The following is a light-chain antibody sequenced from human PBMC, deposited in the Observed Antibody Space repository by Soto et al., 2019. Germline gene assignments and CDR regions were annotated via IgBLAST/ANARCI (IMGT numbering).Light chain of an antibody. CDR2: GAS. V-gene: IGKV3D-20*02. CDR1: QSLSSDS. Sequence: ENVLTQFPGTLSLSPGDRATLSCRASQSLSSDSLAWYQQKPGQAPRLLIYGASSRANGIPDRFSGSGSGTDFTLTISSLEPEDFAVYYCQQRNSWPPTFTFGQGTRL. CDR3: QQRNSWPPTFT. J-gene: IGKJ5*01.